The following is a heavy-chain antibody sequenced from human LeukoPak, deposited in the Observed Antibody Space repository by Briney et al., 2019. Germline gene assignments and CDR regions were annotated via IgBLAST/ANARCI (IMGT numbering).Heavy chain of an antibody. CDR3: AGGSYKIKFPSQGFDY. CDR2: INPNSGDT. CDR1: GYVFTGYY. Sequence: ASVKVSCKASGYVFTGYYMHWVRQAPGQGLEWMGWINPNSGDTKYAQKFQGRVTMTRDTSISTAYMELSRLRSDDTAVYYCAGGSYKIKFPSQGFDYWGQGTLVTVSS. J-gene: IGHJ4*02. D-gene: IGHD1-26*01. V-gene: IGHV1-2*02.